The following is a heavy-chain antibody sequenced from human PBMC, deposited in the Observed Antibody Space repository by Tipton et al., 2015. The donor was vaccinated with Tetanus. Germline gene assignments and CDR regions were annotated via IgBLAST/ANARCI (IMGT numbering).Heavy chain of an antibody. D-gene: IGHD1/OR15-1a*01. J-gene: IGHJ4*02. V-gene: IGHV4-34*01. Sequence: TLSLTCAVYGGSFSGYYWTWIRQPPVKGLEWIGEINPSGSTNYNPSLKSRVTISVDTSKNRVSLKLNSVTAADTAVYYCARANNEYPKKGPFDYWGQGARVIVSS. CDR1: GGSFSGYY. CDR2: INPSGST. CDR3: ARANNEYPKKGPFDY.